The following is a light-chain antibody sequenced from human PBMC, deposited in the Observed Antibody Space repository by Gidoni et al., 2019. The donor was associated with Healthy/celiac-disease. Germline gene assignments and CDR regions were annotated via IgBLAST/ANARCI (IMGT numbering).Light chain of an antibody. Sequence: SSELTQDPAVSVALGQTVRITCQGDSLRSYYASWYQQKPGQAPVLVIYGKNNRPSGIPDRFSGSSSGNTASLTITGAQAEDEADYYCNSRDSSGNYGVFGGGTKLTVL. CDR3: NSRDSSGNYGV. CDR1: SLRSYY. V-gene: IGLV3-19*01. J-gene: IGLJ3*02. CDR2: GKN.